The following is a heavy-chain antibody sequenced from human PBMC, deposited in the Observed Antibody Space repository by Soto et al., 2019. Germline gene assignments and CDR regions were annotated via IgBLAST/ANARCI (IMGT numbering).Heavy chain of an antibody. J-gene: IGHJ2*01. D-gene: IGHD3-16*01. V-gene: IGHV3-30*03. Sequence: PGGSLRLSCGAPGVTFKDYGMHWVRQAPGKGLEWVAVISYDGKQTYYADSVKGRFTISKDKSKRTLFLQMNSLRVDDTAVYYCARDGWGSNWYFDLWGRGTLV. CDR2: ISYDGKQT. CDR1: GVTFKDYG. CDR3: ARDGWGSNWYFDL.